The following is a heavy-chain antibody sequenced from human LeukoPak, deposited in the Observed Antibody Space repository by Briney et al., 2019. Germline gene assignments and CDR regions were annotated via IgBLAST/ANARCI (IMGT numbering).Heavy chain of an antibody. J-gene: IGHJ4*02. CDR3: ARSGVWFGETN. V-gene: IGHV4-34*01. D-gene: IGHD3-10*01. CDR1: GGSFSGYY. Sequence: PSETLSLTCAVYGGSFSGYYWSWVRQPPGKGLEWIGEINHSGSTNYNPSLKSRVTISVDTSKNQFSLKLSSVTAADTAVYYCARSGVWFGETNWGQGTLVTVSS. CDR2: INHSGST.